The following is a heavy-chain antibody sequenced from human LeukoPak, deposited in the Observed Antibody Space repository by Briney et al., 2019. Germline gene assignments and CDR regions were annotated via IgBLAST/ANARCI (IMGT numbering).Heavy chain of an antibody. CDR2: INPNSGGT. CDR3: ARDAAGYDLGVDY. Sequence: GASVKVSCKASGYTFTGYYMHWGRQAPGQGLEWMGWINPNSGGTNYAQKFQGRVTMTRDTSISTAYMELSRLRSDDTAVYYCARDAAGYDLGVDYWGQGTLVTVSS. J-gene: IGHJ4*02. V-gene: IGHV1-2*02. CDR1: GYTFTGYY. D-gene: IGHD5-12*01.